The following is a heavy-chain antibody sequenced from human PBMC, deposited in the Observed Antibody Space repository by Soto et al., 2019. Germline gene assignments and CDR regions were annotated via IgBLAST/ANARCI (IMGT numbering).Heavy chain of an antibody. CDR2: IYYSGST. D-gene: IGHD3-22*01. CDR1: GGSISSSSYY. J-gene: IGHJ6*02. V-gene: IGHV4-39*01. CDR3: ASMKYYYDSSGYYGYYYYYGMDV. Sequence: SETLSLTCTVSGGSISSSSYYWGWIRQPPGKGLEWIGSIYYSGSTYYNPSLKSRVTISVDTSKNQFSLKLSSVTAADTAVYYCASMKYYYDSSGYYGYYYYYGMDVWGQGTTVTVS.